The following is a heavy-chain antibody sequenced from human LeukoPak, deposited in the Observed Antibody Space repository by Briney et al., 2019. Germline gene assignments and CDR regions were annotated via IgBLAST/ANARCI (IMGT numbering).Heavy chain of an antibody. J-gene: IGHJ4*02. V-gene: IGHV1-69*13. D-gene: IGHD2-2*01. CDR1: GGTFSSYA. Sequence: SVKVSCKASGGTFSSYAISWVRQAPGQGLEWMGGIIPIFGTANYAQKFQGRVTITADESTSTAYMELSSLRSEDTAVYYCARDLSVYCSSTCCSIDYWGQGTLVTVSS. CDR3: ARDLSVYCSSTCCSIDY. CDR2: IIPIFGTA.